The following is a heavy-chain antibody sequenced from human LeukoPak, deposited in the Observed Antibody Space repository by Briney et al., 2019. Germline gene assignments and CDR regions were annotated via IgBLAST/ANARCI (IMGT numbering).Heavy chain of an antibody. D-gene: IGHD1-1*01. CDR3: ARGGSGNWNAPFDY. J-gene: IGHJ4*02. CDR1: AFTFSTFG. V-gene: IGHV3-30*02. CDR2: IRYDGSNK. Sequence: GGSLRLSCAASAFTFSTFGMHWVRQAPGKGLEWVAFIRYDGSNKYYADSVKGRFTISRDNAKNSLYLQMNSLRAEDTAVYYCARGGSGNWNAPFDYRGQGTLVTVSS.